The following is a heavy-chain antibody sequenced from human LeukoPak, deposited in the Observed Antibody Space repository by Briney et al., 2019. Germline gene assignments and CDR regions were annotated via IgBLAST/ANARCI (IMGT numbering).Heavy chain of an antibody. CDR1: GGSISSGGYS. CDR2: IYYSGST. J-gene: IGHJ5*02. Sequence: SETLSLTCAVSGGSISSGGYSWSWIRQPPGKGLEWIGYIYYSGSTYYNPSLKSRVTISVDTSKNQFSLKLSSVTAADTAVYYCARARFTTYNWFDPWGQGTLVTVSS. V-gene: IGHV4-30-4*07. D-gene: IGHD1-14*01. CDR3: ARARFTTYNWFDP.